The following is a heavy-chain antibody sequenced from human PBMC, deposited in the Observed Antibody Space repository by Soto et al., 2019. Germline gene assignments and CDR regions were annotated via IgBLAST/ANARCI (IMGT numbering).Heavy chain of an antibody. CDR2: MYAGGDT. CDR3: ARVGATTWH. V-gene: IGHV3-53*01. D-gene: IGHD1-26*01. Sequence: GGSLRLSCGASGLSVSDNYMGWVRQAPGRGLEWVSVMYAGGDTHYADSVKGRFTISRDKSENTLYLQMNSLRDEDTGVYFCARVGATTWHWGQGTLVTVSS. J-gene: IGHJ4*02. CDR1: GLSVSDNY.